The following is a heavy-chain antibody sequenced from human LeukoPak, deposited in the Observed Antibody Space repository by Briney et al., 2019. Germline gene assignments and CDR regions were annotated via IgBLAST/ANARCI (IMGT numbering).Heavy chain of an antibody. J-gene: IGHJ4*02. D-gene: IGHD6-6*01. Sequence: KTSETLSLTCTVSGYSISSSSYYWGWIRQPPGKGLEWIGSIYHSGSTYYNPSLKSRVTISVDTSKNQFSLKLSSVTAADTAVYYCARGVARSSKFHFSYYFDYWGQGTLVTVSS. CDR1: GYSISSSSYY. V-gene: IGHV4-39*07. CDR2: IYHSGST. CDR3: ARGVARSSKFHFSYYFDY.